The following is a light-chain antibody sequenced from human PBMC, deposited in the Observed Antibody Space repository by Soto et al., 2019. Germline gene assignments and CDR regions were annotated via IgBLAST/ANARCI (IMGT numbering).Light chain of an antibody. CDR1: SGNVGVFNY. Sequence: QSVLAHPASVAGSPGRSITISCTGTSGNVGVFNYVSWYQQHPGKAPKLIIYEVTNRPSGVSNRFSGSKSGNTASLTISGLQAEDEADYYCNSYTTSSTFYVFGTGTKVTVL. J-gene: IGLJ1*01. CDR3: NSYTTSSTFYV. V-gene: IGLV2-14*01. CDR2: EVT.